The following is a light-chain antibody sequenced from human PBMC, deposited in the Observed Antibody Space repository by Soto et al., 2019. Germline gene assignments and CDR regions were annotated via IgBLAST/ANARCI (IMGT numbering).Light chain of an antibody. J-gene: IGKJ5*01. CDR2: DAS. CDR1: QSVGSF. CDR3: QQYGTPRSVT. Sequence: IVLTQSPATLSLSPGERATLSCRASQSVGSFLAWYQQKPGQAPRLLIYDASHRATGIPARFSGSGFGTDVTLTISKVEPEDFAVYYCQQYGTPRSVTFGQGTRLDI. V-gene: IGKV3-11*01.